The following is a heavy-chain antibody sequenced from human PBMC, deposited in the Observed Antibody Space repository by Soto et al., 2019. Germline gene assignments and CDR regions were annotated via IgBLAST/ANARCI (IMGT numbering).Heavy chain of an antibody. J-gene: IGHJ4*01. V-gene: IGHV3-74*01. CDR3: ALSYTLTPDY. D-gene: IGHD2-2*02. CDR1: GFTFSSYW. CDR2: INSDGSST. Sequence: GGSLRLSCAASGFTFSSYWMHWVRQAPGKGLVWVSRINSDGSSTNYADSVKGRFTISRDNAKNTLYLQMNSLRAEDTAVYYWALSYTLTPDYWGHGNLVTVSA.